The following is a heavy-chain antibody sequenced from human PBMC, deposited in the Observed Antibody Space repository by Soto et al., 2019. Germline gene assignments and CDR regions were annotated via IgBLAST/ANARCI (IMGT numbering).Heavy chain of an antibody. CDR1: VFTFSNYA. Sequence: RLSCAASVFTFSNYAMNWVSQAPGKGLEWVSVISGGSGDSTFYADSVKGRFTISRDNSKNTLHLQMNSLRTEDMAVYYCAKNHPXWTTRGAFDHLCQGPLVT. CDR3: AKNHPXWTTRGAFDH. CDR2: ISGGSGDST. J-gene: IGHJ4*02. D-gene: IGHD1-1*01. V-gene: IGHV3-23*01.